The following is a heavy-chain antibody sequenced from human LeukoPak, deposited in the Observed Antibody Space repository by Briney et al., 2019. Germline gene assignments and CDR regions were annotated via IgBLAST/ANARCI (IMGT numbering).Heavy chain of an antibody. CDR2: IYPRDSRT. V-gene: IGHV5-51*01. CDR3: ARHLSDITSSPNY. D-gene: IGHD2-2*01. J-gene: IGHJ4*02. Sequence: GESLKISCKGTGYSFSSYWIAWVRQMPGKGLEWMGVIYPRDSRTTYSPSFQGQVTISADKSISTAYLQWTSLKASDTAMYYCARHLSDITSSPNYWDPGTLVTVSS. CDR1: GYSFSSYW.